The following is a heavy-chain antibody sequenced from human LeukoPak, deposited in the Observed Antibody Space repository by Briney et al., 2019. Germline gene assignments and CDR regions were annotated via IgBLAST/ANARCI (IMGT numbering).Heavy chain of an antibody. J-gene: IGHJ6*02. CDR1: GYTFTSYG. Sequence: GASVEVSCKASGYTFTSYGISWVRQAPGQGLEWMGWNSAYNGNTNYAQKLQGKVTMTTDTSTSTAYMELRSLRSDDTAVYYCARAGIVGATIPYGMDVWGQGTTVTVSS. V-gene: IGHV1-18*01. D-gene: IGHD1-26*01. CDR2: NSAYNGNT. CDR3: ARAGIVGATIPYGMDV.